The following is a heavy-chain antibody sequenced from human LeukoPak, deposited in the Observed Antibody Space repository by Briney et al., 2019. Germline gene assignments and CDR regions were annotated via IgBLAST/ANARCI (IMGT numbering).Heavy chain of an antibody. CDR3: ARSSSGWSFDP. CDR1: GGSISSSSYY. V-gene: IGHV4-39*01. D-gene: IGHD6-19*01. Sequence: PSETLSLTCTVSGGSISSSSYYWGWIRQPPGKGLEWIGSIYYSGSTYYNPSLKSRVTISVDTSKNQFSLKLSSVTAADTAVYYCARSSSGWSFDPWGQGTLVTVSS. J-gene: IGHJ5*02. CDR2: IYYSGST.